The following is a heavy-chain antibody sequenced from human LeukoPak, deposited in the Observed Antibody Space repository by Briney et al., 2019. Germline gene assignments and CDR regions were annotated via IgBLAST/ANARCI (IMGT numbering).Heavy chain of an antibody. D-gene: IGHD6-19*01. CDR2: ISAYNGNT. CDR3: ARASTKSGQWLVIDY. Sequence: GASVKVSCKASGYTFTSYGISWVRQAPGQGLEWMGWISAYNGNTNYAQKLQGRVTMTTDTSTSTAYMELRSLRSDDTAVYYCARASTKSGQWLVIDYWGQGTLVTVSS. V-gene: IGHV1-18*04. J-gene: IGHJ4*02. CDR1: GYTFTSYG.